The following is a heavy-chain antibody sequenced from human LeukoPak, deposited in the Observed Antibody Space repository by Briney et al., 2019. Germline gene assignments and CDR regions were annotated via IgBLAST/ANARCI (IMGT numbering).Heavy chain of an antibody. D-gene: IGHD3-16*02. CDR2: ISSSSSVI. CDR1: GFTFSSYA. J-gene: IGHJ6*02. CDR3: ARLYRLNNV. V-gene: IGHV3-48*02. Sequence: RTGGSLRLSCAASGFTFSSYAMSWVRQAPGKGLEWISYISSSSSVIYYADSVKGRFTISRDNAKNSLYLQMNSLRDEDTAVYFCARLYRLNNVWGQGTTVTVSS.